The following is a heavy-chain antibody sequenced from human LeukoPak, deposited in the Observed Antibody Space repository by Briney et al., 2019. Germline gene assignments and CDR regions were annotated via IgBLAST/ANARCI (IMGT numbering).Heavy chain of an antibody. CDR1: GESFSDHY. CDR3: ARGRTGAAALDF. J-gene: IGHJ4*02. V-gene: IGHV4-34*01. Sequence: SETLSLTCAVYGESFSDHYWSWIRQTPGKGLEWIGESTHTGSTNYNPSLKSRVTISVDTSKNQFSLKLTSVTDAATALYHCARGRTGAAALDFWGPGTLVTVSS. D-gene: IGHD2-2*01. CDR2: STHTGST.